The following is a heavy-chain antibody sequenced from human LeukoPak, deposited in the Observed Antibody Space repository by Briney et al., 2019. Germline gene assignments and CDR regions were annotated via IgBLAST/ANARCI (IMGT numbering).Heavy chain of an antibody. Sequence: SSETLSLTCTVSGGSISSGDYYWSWIRQPPGKGLVWIGYIYYSGSTYYNPSLKSRVTISVDTSKNQFSLKLSSVTAADTAVYYCARDFPTGYYGMDVWGQGTTVTVSS. J-gene: IGHJ6*02. CDR1: GGSISSGDYY. D-gene: IGHD2-8*02. CDR3: ARDFPTGYYGMDV. CDR2: IYYSGST. V-gene: IGHV4-30-4*01.